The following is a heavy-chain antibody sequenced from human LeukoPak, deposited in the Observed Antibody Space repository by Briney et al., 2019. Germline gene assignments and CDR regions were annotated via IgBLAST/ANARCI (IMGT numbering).Heavy chain of an antibody. D-gene: IGHD1-26*01. J-gene: IGHJ6*03. Sequence: GGSLRLSCAASGFTFSSHWMHWVRQAPGKGLEWVSGINWNGGSTGYADSVKGRFTISRDNAKNTLYLQMNSLRAEDTAVYYCARKGATTDPYYYYYMDVWGKGTTVTVSS. CDR2: INWNGGST. V-gene: IGHV3-20*04. CDR3: ARKGATTDPYYYYYMDV. CDR1: GFTFSSHW.